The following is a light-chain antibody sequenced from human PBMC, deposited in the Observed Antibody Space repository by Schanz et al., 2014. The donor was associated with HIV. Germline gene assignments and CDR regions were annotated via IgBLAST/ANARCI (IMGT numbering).Light chain of an antibody. CDR1: QSVSSSY. CDR2: GAS. Sequence: EIVLTQSPGTLSLSPGERATLSCRASQSVSSSYLAWYQHKPGQAPRLLIYGASTRVTGIPARFSGSGSGTEFTLTISSLQSEDFVVYYCQQYDNWPPLTFGGGTKVEIK. V-gene: IGKV3-15*01. J-gene: IGKJ4*01. CDR3: QQYDNWPPLT.